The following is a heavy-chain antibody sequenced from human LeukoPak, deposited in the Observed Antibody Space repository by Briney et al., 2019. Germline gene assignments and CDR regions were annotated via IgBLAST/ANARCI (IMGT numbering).Heavy chain of an antibody. Sequence: PGGSLRLSCAASGFTFSSYAMTWVRQAPGKGLEWVSAINRGGGSTYYADSVKGRLTISRDNSKNTLYLQMNSLRAEDTAVYYCAKGGPDYDILTGYYILGGYSSGWPGDYWGQGTLVTVSS. D-gene: IGHD3-9*01. V-gene: IGHV3-23*01. J-gene: IGHJ4*02. CDR1: GFTFSSYA. CDR2: INRGGGST. CDR3: AKGGPDYDILTGYYILGGYSSGWPGDY.